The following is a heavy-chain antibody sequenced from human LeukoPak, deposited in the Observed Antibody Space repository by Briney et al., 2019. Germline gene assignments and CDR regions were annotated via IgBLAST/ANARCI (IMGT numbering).Heavy chain of an antibody. CDR2: IKQDGSEK. D-gene: IGHD1-14*01. Sequence: GGSLRLSCAASGFTFGRYWMSWVRQAPGKGLEWVANIKQDGSEKHYVDSVKGRLTISRDNSRNTLYLQMNSLRAEDTAVYYCAREPGPGYFDYWGQGTLVTVSS. CDR1: GFTFGRYW. J-gene: IGHJ4*02. V-gene: IGHV3-7*01. CDR3: AREPGPGYFDY.